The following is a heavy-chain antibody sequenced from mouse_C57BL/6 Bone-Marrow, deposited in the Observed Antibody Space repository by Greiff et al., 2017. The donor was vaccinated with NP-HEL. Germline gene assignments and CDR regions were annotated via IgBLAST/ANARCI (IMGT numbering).Heavy chain of an antibody. J-gene: IGHJ3*01. CDR1: GFTFSSYG. Sequence: EVQLVESEGDLVKPGGSLKLSCAASGFTFSSYGMSWVRQTPDKRLEWVATISSGGSYTYYPDSVKGRFTISRDNAKNTLYLQMSSLKSEDTAMYYCASPYDYDVAWFAYWGQGTLVTVSA. V-gene: IGHV5-6*01. CDR2: ISSGGSYT. D-gene: IGHD2-4*01. CDR3: ASPYDYDVAWFAY.